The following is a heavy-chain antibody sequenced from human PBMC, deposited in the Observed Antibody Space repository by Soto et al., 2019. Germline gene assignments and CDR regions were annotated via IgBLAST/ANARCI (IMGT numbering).Heavy chain of an antibody. CDR2: IKSKIEGGTT. V-gene: IGHV3-15*07. CDR1: GFILSYSW. D-gene: IGHD6-25*01. J-gene: IGHJ6*02. CDR3: TADIPNISANYGMDV. Sequence: GGSLRLSCAGSGFILSYSWINGVRQAPGKGLGWGCRIKSKIEGGTTNYAAPVKGRFTVSGDDSKNTVYLHMNSLRTEETAVYYCTADIPNISANYGMDVWGQGTTVTVS.